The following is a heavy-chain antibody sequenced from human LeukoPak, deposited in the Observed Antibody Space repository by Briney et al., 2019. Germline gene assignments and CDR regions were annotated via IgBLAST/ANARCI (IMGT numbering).Heavy chain of an antibody. D-gene: IGHD6-13*01. CDR1: GGSISSYY. V-gene: IGHV4-59*12. Sequence: SETLSLTCTVSGGSISSYYWSWIRQPPGKGLEWIGYISHSGSTNYNPSLKSRVTISVDTSKNQFSLKLSSVTAADTAVYYCARGGDSSSWYPCDYWGQGTLVTVSS. CDR3: ARGGDSSSWYPCDY. CDR2: ISHSGST. J-gene: IGHJ4*02.